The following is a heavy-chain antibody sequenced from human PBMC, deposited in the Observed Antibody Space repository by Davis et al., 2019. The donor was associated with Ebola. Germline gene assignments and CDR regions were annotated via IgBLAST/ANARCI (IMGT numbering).Heavy chain of an antibody. J-gene: IGHJ4*02. V-gene: IGHV1-18*01. D-gene: IGHD2-21*02. CDR1: GYTFTSYG. CDR2: ISAYNGNT. CDR3: ARSGWVVTAAGPLDY. Sequence: ASVKVSCKASGYTFTSYGISWVPQAPGQGLEWMGWISAYNGNTNYAQKLQGRVTMTTDTSTSTAYMELRSLRSDDTAVYYCARSGWVVTAAGPLDYWGQGTLVTVSS.